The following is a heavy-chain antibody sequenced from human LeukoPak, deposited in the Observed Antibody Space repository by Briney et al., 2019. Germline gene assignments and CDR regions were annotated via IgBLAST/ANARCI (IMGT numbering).Heavy chain of an antibody. D-gene: IGHD1-26*01. Sequence: ETLSLTCIVPGASTTSNYWSWVRQHPEKGLGWGGYISYRGRTYCNASLESRVTLPVDTSKTQSSLNRTCAAAEDRAGYYLARDRWEDGIPGRRAGWFDPWGQGTLVTVSS. J-gene: IGHJ5*02. CDR2: ISYRGRT. V-gene: IGHV4-59*06. CDR1: GASTTSNY. CDR3: ARDRWEDGIPGRRAGWFDP.